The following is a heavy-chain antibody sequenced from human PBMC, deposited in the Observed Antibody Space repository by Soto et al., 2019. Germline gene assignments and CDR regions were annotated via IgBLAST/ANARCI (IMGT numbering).Heavy chain of an antibody. Sequence: GGSLRLSCAASGFTFSSYWMHWVRQAPGKGLVWVSRINSDGSSTSYADSVKGRFTISRDNAKNTLYLQMNSLRAEDTAVYYCAREVGITMVRGAGYYYYGMDVWGQGTTVTVSS. CDR2: INSDGSST. CDR3: AREVGITMVRGAGYYYYGMDV. CDR1: GFTFSSYW. V-gene: IGHV3-74*01. D-gene: IGHD3-10*01. J-gene: IGHJ6*02.